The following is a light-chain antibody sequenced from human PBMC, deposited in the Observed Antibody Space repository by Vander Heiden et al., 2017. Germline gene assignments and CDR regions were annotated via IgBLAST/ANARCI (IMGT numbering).Light chain of an antibody. V-gene: IGLV3-25*03. J-gene: IGLJ1*01. CDR3: QSADSSGTYV. CDR2: KDS. Sequence: SYELTQPPSVPVSPGQTARITCSGDALPKQYAYWYQQKPGQAPVLVLYKDSERPSGIPGRFSGSSSGTTVTLTISGVQAEDEADYYCQSADSSGTYVFGTGTKVTVL. CDR1: ALPKQY.